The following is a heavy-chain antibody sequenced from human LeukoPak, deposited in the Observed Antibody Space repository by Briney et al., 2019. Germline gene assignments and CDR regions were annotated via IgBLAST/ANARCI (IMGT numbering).Heavy chain of an antibody. CDR3: ARESSINYYDSSTLDY. J-gene: IGHJ4*02. D-gene: IGHD3-22*01. Sequence: PGGSLRLSCAASGFTFSSYSMNWVRQAPGKGLEWVSSISRSSYIYYADSVKGRFTLSRDNAKNSLYLQMNSLRAEDTAVYYCARESSINYYDSSTLDYWGQGTLVTVSS. CDR1: GFTFSSYS. CDR2: ISRSSYI. V-gene: IGHV3-21*01.